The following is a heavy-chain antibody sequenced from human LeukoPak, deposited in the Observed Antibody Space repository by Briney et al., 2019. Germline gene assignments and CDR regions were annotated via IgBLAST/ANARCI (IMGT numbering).Heavy chain of an antibody. Sequence: GASVKVSCKASGYTFTSYDINWVRQATGQGLEWMGIINPSGGRTSYAQKFQGRVTMTRDTSTSTVYMELSSLRSEDTAVYYCARSYYYDSSGYFDYWGQGTLVTVSS. J-gene: IGHJ4*02. CDR2: INPSGGRT. CDR3: ARSYYYDSSGYFDY. D-gene: IGHD3-22*01. CDR1: GYTFTSYD. V-gene: IGHV1-46*01.